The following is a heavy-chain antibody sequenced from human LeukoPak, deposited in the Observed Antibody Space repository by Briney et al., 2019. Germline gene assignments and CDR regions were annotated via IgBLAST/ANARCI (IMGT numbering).Heavy chain of an antibody. J-gene: IGHJ4*02. Sequence: QSGGSLRLSCAASGFTFSSYGMHWVRQAPGKGLEWVAVIWYDGSNKYYADSVKGRFTISRDNSKNTLYLQMNSLRAEDTAVYYCAKEGVSSSALLHYWGQGTLVTVSS. CDR2: IWYDGSNK. D-gene: IGHD6-6*01. CDR3: AKEGVSSSALLHY. CDR1: GFTFSSYG. V-gene: IGHV3-30*02.